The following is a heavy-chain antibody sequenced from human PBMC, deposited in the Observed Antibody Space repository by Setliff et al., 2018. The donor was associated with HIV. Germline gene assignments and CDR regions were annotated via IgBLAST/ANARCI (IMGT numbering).Heavy chain of an antibody. J-gene: IGHJ4*02. CDR1: GGTFSTYA. D-gene: IGHD2-8*02. Sequence: ASVKVASKASGGTFSTYAFSWVRHAPGQGLEWIGGIIPTLSSTKYARKFQGRVTITADESTSTAYMEVISLRSEDTAVYYCASSGYCTDISCYVFDYWGQGTPVTVSS. CDR3: ASSGYCTDISCYVFDY. CDR2: IIPTLSST. V-gene: IGHV1-69*13.